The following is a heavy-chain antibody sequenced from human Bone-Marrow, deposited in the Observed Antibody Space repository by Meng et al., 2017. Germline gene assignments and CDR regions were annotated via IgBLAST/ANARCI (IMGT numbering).Heavy chain of an antibody. Sequence: GESLKISCAASGFTFSSYGMHWVRQAPGKGLEWVAVIWYDGSNKYYADSVKGRFTISRDNSKNTLYLQMNSLRAEDTAVYYCARDSDQWPVLAWYFDLWGRGTLVTVSS. J-gene: IGHJ2*01. V-gene: IGHV3-33*01. CDR3: ARDSDQWPVLAWYFDL. D-gene: IGHD6-19*01. CDR1: GFTFSSYG. CDR2: IWYDGSNK.